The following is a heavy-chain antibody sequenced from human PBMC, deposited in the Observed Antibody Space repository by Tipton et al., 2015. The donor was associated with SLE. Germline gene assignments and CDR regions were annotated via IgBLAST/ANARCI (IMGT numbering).Heavy chain of an antibody. CDR2: INHSGST. Sequence: TLSLTCTVSGGSISSHYWSWIRQPPGKGLEWIGEINHSGSTNYNPSLKSRVTISVDTSKNQFSLKLSSVTAADTAVYYCARLPYYDFWSGYWGGMDVWGQGTTVTVSS. CDR3: ARLPYYDFWSGYWGGMDV. J-gene: IGHJ6*02. V-gene: IGHV4-59*08. D-gene: IGHD3-3*01. CDR1: GGSISSHY.